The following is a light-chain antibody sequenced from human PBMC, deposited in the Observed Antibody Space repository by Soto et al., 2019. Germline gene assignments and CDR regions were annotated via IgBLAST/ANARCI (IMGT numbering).Light chain of an antibody. V-gene: IGLV2-14*01. CDR3: SSYTTSAPLV. CDR2: DVS. J-gene: IGLJ2*01. CDR1: SSDVGAYSS. Sequence: QSALTQPASVSGSPGQSITISCTGTSSDVGAYSSVSWYQQHPGKAPKLMIYDVSSRPSGVSNRFSGSKSGNTASLTISGLQAEDEAHYYCSSYTTSAPLVFGGGTKLTVL.